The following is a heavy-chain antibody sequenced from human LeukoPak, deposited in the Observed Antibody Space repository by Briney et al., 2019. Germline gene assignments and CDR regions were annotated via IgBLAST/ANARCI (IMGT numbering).Heavy chain of an antibody. CDR1: GGSFSGYY. J-gene: IGHJ4*02. CDR3: ARGGGYYSNYFDY. D-gene: IGHD3-22*01. Sequence: ASETLSLTCAVYGGSFSGYYWSWIRQPPGKGLEWIGEINHSGSTNYNPSLKSRVTISVDTSKNQFSLKLSSVTAADTAVYYYARGGGYYSNYFDYWGQGTLVTVSS. V-gene: IGHV4-34*01. CDR2: INHSGST.